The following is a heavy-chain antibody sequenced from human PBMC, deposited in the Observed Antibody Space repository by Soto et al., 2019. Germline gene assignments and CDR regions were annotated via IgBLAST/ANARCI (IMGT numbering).Heavy chain of an antibody. J-gene: IGHJ4*02. CDR2: IYYSGST. CDR3: ATEGYSGYEREIDAPLTLGSFDY. CDR1: GGSISSSSYY. D-gene: IGHD5-12*01. Sequence: SETLSLTCTVSGGSISSSSYYWGWIRQPPGKGLEWIGSIYYSGSTYYNPSLKSRVTISVDTSKNQFSLKLSSVTAADTAVYYCATEGYSGYEREIDAPLTLGSFDYWGQGTLVTVSS. V-gene: IGHV4-39*02.